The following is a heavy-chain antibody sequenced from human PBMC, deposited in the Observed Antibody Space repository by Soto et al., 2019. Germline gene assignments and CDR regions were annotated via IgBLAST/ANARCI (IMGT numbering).Heavy chain of an antibody. CDR1: GATYSTSA. V-gene: IGHV1-69*01. D-gene: IGHD5-12*01. J-gene: IGHJ4*02. CDR2: INPILGTP. Sequence: QVQLVQSGAEVKKPGSSVKVSCKASGATYSTSAISWVRQAPGQGLEWMGGINPILGTPDYAHKFQGRVTITADESTSTLYMELGSLRSEDTALYFCARGGVDVVATSAFDYWGQGTLVTVSS. CDR3: ARGGVDVVATSAFDY.